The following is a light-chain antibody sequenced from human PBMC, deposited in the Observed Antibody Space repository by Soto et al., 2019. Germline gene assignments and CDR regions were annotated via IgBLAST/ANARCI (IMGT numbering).Light chain of an antibody. CDR3: QHYYTTPWT. CDR1: QTVNTY. Sequence: DIQMTQSPSSLSASLGDRVTITCRASQTVNTYLHWYQQKPGKAPKLLIYAASNLQNGVPSRFSGSGSGTNFTLTISSLQADDVAVYYCQHYYTTPWTFGQGTKVDIK. J-gene: IGKJ1*01. CDR2: AAS. V-gene: IGKV1-39*01.